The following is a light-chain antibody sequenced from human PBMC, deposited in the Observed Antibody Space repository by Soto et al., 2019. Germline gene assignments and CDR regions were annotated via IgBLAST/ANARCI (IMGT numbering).Light chain of an antibody. CDR1: SSNIGNNS. CDR2: DDD. Sequence: QSVLTQPPSVSAAPGQKVTISCSGSSSNIGNNSVSWYQQLPGTAPKLLIYDDDQRPSGIPDRFSGSKSGTSATLGITGFQTGDEADYYCGSWDSSLSAYVFGTGTKVTV. J-gene: IGLJ1*01. CDR3: GSWDSSLSAYV. V-gene: IGLV1-51*01.